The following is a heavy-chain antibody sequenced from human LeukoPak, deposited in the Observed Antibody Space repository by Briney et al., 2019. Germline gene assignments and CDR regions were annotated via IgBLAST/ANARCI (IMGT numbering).Heavy chain of an antibody. CDR1: GYSISSDNY. CDR3: ARAPRDSSSSNYMRRFDY. Sequence: SETLSLTCAVSGYSISSDNYWAWLRQPPGQGLEWTGGIYHSGSTYYNPSLKSRVTMSVDTSKNQFSLKLSSVTAADTAVYYCARAPRDSSSSNYMRRFDYWGQGTLVTVSS. D-gene: IGHD3-22*01. CDR2: IYHSGST. V-gene: IGHV4-38-2*01. J-gene: IGHJ4*02.